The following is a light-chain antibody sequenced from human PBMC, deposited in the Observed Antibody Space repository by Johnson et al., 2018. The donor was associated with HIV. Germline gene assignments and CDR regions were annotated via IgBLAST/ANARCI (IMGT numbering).Light chain of an antibody. J-gene: IGLJ1*01. CDR3: GTWDSSLSAGPYV. CDR2: DNN. CDR1: SSNIGNNY. Sequence: HSVLTQPPSVSAAPGQKVTISCSGSSSNIGNNYVSWYQQLPGTAPKLLIYDNNKRPSGIPDRFSGSKSGTSATLGITGLQTGDEADYYCGTWDSSLSAGPYVCGPGTKVTVL. V-gene: IGLV1-51*01.